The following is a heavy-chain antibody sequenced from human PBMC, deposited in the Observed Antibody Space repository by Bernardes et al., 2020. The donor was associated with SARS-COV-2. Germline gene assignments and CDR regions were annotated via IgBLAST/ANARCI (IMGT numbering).Heavy chain of an antibody. D-gene: IGHD5-12*01. J-gene: IGHJ4*02. V-gene: IGHV3-23*01. CDR3: AKDGPYSGFDYYFDY. CDR1: GFTFSSYA. Sequence: GYLSLSCAASGFTFSSYAMSWVRQAPGKGLEWVSAISGSGGSTYYADSVKGRFTISRDNSKNTLYLQMNSLRAEDTAVYYCAKDGPYSGFDYYFDYWGQGTLVTVSS. CDR2: ISGSGGST.